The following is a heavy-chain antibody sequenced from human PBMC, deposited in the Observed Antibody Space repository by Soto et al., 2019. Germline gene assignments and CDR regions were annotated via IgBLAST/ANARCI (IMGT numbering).Heavy chain of an antibody. CDR1: GGSVSSDFSS. J-gene: IGHJ4*02. CDR2: IYHSGSS. D-gene: IGHD3-9*01. V-gene: IGHV4-30-2*01. Sequence: SETLSLTCGVSGGSVSSDFSSWIWIRQTSGKGLEWIGYIYHSGSSYFNPSLVSRGSISIDTSNNQFSLNLTSVTAADTAVYYCARGQPGLFSFDSRGQGILVTVSS. CDR3: ARGQPGLFSFDS.